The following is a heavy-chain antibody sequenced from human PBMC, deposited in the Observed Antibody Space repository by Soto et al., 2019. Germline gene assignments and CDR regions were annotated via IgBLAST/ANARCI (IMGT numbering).Heavy chain of an antibody. V-gene: IGHV3-73*02. CDR1: GFSFSGSA. CDR2: IRSKTHNHAT. CDR3: TRQGRGQGRDYLDNTVDSAAIDL. Sequence: EVQLVESGGGVVQPGGSLKLSCAASGFSFSGSAMHWVRQASGKGLEWVGRIRSKTHNHATPYAASVEGRFTISRDDSTITAYLQMNSLKTEDTAVYYCTRQGRGQGRDYLDNTVDSAAIDLWGQGTLVTVSS. D-gene: IGHD3-16*01. J-gene: IGHJ4*02.